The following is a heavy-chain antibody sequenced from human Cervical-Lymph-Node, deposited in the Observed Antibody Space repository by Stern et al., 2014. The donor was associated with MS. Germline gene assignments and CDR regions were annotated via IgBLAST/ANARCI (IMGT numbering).Heavy chain of an antibody. CDR2: INAGKGNT. CDR1: GYTFTNYT. J-gene: IGHJ4*02. CDR3: ARDCRLRYFDY. V-gene: IGHV1-3*01. Sequence: QVQLEQSGAELKKPGASVTVSCTVSGYTFTNYTLHWVRQAPGQRLEWLGWINAGKGNTKYSQKFQGGVTTTMAATASIAYMTRSSLRSEDTAVYYCARDCRLRYFDYWGQGTLVTVSS.